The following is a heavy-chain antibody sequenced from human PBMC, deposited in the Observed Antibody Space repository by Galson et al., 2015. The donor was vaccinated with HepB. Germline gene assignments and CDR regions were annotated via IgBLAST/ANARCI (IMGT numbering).Heavy chain of an antibody. CDR2: ISPTGGNT. D-gene: IGHD1-14*01. V-gene: IGHV3-23*01. CDR1: GFTFSSYS. CDR3: VKKGITSWEYDY. Sequence: SLRLSCAASGFTFSSYSMSWVRQAPGKGLEWVSSISPTGGNTYYADSVKGRFTVSRDNSKNTVYLQMSRLRTEDTAVYYCVKKGITSWEYDYWGHGTLVTVSS. J-gene: IGHJ4*01.